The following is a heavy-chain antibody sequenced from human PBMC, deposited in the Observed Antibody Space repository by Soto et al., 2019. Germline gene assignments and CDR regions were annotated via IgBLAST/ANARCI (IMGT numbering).Heavy chain of an antibody. D-gene: IGHD1-26*01. V-gene: IGHV1-24*01. CDR3: ATDPLDSGSYFDFDY. CDR2: FDPEDGET. Sequence: VASVKVSCKVSGYTLTELSMHWVRQAPGKGLEWMGGFDPEDGETIYAQKFQGRVTMTEDTSTDTAYMELSSLRSEDTAVYYCATDPLDSGSYFDFDYWGQGTLVTVSS. CDR1: GYTLTELS. J-gene: IGHJ4*02.